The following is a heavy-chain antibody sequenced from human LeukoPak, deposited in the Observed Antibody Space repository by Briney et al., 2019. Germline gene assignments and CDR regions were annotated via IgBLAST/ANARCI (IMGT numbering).Heavy chain of an antibody. CDR2: ISAYNGNT. Sequence: ASVKVSCKASGYTFTSYGISWVRQAPGQGLEWMGWISAYNGNTNYAQKLQGRVTMTTDTSTSTAYMELRSLRSDDTAVYYCASYGGDLSRWSGYYTGAFDIWGQGTMVTVSS. J-gene: IGHJ3*02. D-gene: IGHD3-3*01. CDR3: ASYGGDLSRWSGYYTGAFDI. CDR1: GYTFTSYG. V-gene: IGHV1-18*01.